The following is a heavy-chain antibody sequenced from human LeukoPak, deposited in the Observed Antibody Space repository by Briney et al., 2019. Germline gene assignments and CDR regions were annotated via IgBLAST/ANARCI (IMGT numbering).Heavy chain of an antibody. CDR3: ARVEWELLGRGFDP. V-gene: IGHV3-48*03. CDR2: ISSGGSIK. D-gene: IGHD1-26*01. CDR1: GFTFRSYE. Sequence: GGSLRLSCAASGFTFRSYEMNWVRQAPGKGLEWVSYISSGGSIKYYADSVKGRFTISRDNTKNSLYLQMNGLRAEDTAVYYCARVEWELLGRGFDPWGQGTLVTVSS. J-gene: IGHJ5*02.